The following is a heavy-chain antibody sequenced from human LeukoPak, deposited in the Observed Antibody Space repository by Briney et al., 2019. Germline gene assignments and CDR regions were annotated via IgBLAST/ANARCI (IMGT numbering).Heavy chain of an antibody. V-gene: IGHV4-39*07. CDR1: GGSISSSSYY. D-gene: IGHD1-20*01. CDR2: IYYSGST. Sequence: SETLSLTCTVAGGSISSSSYYWGWVRQPPGKGLEWIGSIYYSGSTYYNPSLKSRVTISVDTSKSQFSLKLSSVTAADTAVYYCARGITGINDAFDIWGQGTMVTVSS. J-gene: IGHJ3*02. CDR3: ARGITGINDAFDI.